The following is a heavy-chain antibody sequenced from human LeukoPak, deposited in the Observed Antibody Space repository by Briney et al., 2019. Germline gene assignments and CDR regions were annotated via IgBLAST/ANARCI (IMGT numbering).Heavy chain of an antibody. CDR2: ISWNSGSI. D-gene: IGHD5-18*01. CDR3: AKDIYSYTNAFDI. Sequence: GGSLRLSCAASGFTFDDYAMHWVRQAPGKGLEWVSGISWNSGSIGYADSVKGRFTTSRDNAKNSLYLQMNSLRAEDTALYCCAKDIYSYTNAFDIWGQGTMVTVSS. CDR1: GFTFDDYA. V-gene: IGHV3-9*01. J-gene: IGHJ3*02.